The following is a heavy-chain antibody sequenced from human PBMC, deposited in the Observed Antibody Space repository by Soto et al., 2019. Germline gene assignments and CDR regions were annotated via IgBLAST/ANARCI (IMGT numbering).Heavy chain of an antibody. Sequence: GASVKVSCKATGYTFTSYAMHWVRQPPGQRLEWMGWINAGNGNTKYSQKFQGRVTITRDTSASKAYMELSSLRSEDTAVYYCARAHSDSSGYYLGYWGQGTLVTVSS. J-gene: IGHJ4*02. V-gene: IGHV1-3*01. CDR1: GYTFTSYA. D-gene: IGHD3-22*01. CDR2: INAGNGNT. CDR3: ARAHSDSSGYYLGY.